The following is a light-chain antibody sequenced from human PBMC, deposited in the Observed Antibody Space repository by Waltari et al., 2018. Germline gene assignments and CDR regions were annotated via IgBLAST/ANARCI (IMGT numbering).Light chain of an antibody. V-gene: IGLV3-19*01. CDR3: SARNGRANQVG. CDR2: GKD. CDR1: SLRNSY. J-gene: IGLJ3*02. Sequence: SSELTQDPAVSVALGQTVRFTCQGDSLRNSYASWYQLKPGQAPVLVIYGKDKLTSGIPDRIASYRSGTTSSLTITGAQAEDEADYYCSARNGRANQVGFAGGTKVTGL.